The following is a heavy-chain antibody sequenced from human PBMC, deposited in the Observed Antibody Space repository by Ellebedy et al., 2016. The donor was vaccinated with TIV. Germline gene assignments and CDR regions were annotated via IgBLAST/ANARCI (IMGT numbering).Heavy chain of an antibody. CDR2: ISNDERTQ. CDR3: ARDPVGVGPAFDV. J-gene: IGHJ3*01. CDR1: GFTFNSYG. D-gene: IGHD4-23*01. Sequence: GESLKISCAASGFTFNSYGMHWVRQAPGKGLEWVAVISNDERTQYYVDSVKGRFTISRDNSKDTLFLQMNSLRAEDTAIYFCARDPVGVGPAFDVWGQGTMVTVSS. V-gene: IGHV3-33*08.